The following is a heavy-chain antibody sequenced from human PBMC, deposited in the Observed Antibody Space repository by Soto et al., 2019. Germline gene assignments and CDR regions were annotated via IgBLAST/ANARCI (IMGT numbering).Heavy chain of an antibody. CDR3: ARSVYYGSGSYYHPYYYYSGIDV. D-gene: IGHD3-10*01. Sequence: QVQLVQSGAEVKKPGSSVKVSCKASGGTFSSYTISWVRQAPGQGLEWMGRIIPILGIANYAQKFQGRVTITADKSTSTAYMELSSLRSEDTAVYYCARSVYYGSGSYYHPYYYYSGIDVWGQGTTVTVSS. J-gene: IGHJ6*02. CDR1: GGTFSSYT. CDR2: IIPILGIA. V-gene: IGHV1-69*02.